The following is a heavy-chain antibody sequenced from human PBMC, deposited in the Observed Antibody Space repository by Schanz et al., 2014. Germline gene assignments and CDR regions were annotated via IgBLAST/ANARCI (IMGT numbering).Heavy chain of an antibody. D-gene: IGHD2-2*01. J-gene: IGHJ5*02. V-gene: IGHV1-2*02. CDR2: IDPNSGGT. CDR3: AREICSGTRCGQRYDP. CDR1: GYSFTGYY. Sequence: QVQLVQSGVEVKKPGASVKVSCKASGYSFTGYYMNWVRQAPGQGLEWMGWIDPNSGGTFYKEKFQGRVTMSRDMSISTAYMELSRLGSDDTAIYYCAREICSGTRCGQRYDPWGQGTLVTVSS.